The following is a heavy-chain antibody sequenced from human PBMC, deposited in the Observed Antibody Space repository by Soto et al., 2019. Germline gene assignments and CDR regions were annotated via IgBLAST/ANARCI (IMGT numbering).Heavy chain of an antibody. CDR3: ARDRVGVSSNWIDS. CDR2: IYYSGST. Sequence: SETLSLTCTVSGGSISSYYWSWIRQPPGKGLEWIGYIYYSGSTNYNPALKSRVTTSVDTSKNQFSLKLTSVTAADTAVYYCARDRVGVSSNWIDSWGRGTLVTVSS. CDR1: GGSISSYY. D-gene: IGHD1-26*01. J-gene: IGHJ5*01. V-gene: IGHV4-59*01.